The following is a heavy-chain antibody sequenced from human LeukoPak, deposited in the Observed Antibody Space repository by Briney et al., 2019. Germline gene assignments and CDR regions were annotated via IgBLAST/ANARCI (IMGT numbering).Heavy chain of an antibody. V-gene: IGHV4-59*01. CDR3: ARGGPSGIAAEV. CDR2: IYYSGST. D-gene: IGHD6-13*01. Sequence: SETLSLTCTVSGGSISSYYWSWIRQPPGKGLEWIGYIYYSGSTNYNPSLKSRVTISVDTSKNQFSLKLSSVTAADTAVYYCARGGPSGIAAEVWGQGTLVTVSS. CDR1: GGSISSYY. J-gene: IGHJ4*02.